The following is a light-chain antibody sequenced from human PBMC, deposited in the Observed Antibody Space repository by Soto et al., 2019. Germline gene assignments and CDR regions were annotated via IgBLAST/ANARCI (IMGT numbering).Light chain of an antibody. J-gene: IGKJ3*01. CDR2: GAS. V-gene: IGKV3-15*01. Sequence: EIVMTQSPATLSVSPGERATLSCRASQSIGSNLAWYQQIPGQAPRLLIYGASTRDTGIPARFSGSGSGTEFTLTIGSLQSEDFAVYYCHQYDNWPRTFGAGTKVNIK. CDR3: HQYDNWPRT. CDR1: QSIGSN.